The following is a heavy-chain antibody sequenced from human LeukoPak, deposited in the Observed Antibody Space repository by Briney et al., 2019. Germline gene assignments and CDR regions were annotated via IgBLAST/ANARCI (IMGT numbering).Heavy chain of an antibody. D-gene: IGHD2-15*01. CDR3: ARALDCSGGSCYSLVLVY. CDR2: ISSSGSTM. V-gene: IGHV3-11*01. J-gene: IGHJ4*02. CDR1: GFTFSDYY. Sequence: PGGSLRLSCAASGFTFSDYYMSWIRQAPGKGLEWVSYISSSGSTMYYADSVKGRFTISRDNAKNSLYLQMNSLRAEDTAVYYCARALDCSGGSCYSLVLVYWGQGTLVTVSS.